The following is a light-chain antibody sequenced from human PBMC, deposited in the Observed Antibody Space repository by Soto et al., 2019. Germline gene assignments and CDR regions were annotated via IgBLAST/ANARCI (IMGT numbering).Light chain of an antibody. Sequence: ILLTQSPSSLSSSFGGRVTITFLASQGIDSSFAWYQQKPGKAPKLLIYAASSLQSGVPSRFSGSGSGTEFTLTISSLQPDDFATYYCQQYNSYSITFGQGTRLEIK. V-gene: IGKV1-9*01. CDR1: QGIDSS. CDR2: AAS. J-gene: IGKJ5*01. CDR3: QQYNSYSIT.